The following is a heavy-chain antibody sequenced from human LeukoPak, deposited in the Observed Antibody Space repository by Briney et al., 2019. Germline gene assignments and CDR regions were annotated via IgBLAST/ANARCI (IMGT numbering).Heavy chain of an antibody. CDR3: ARDGRDGYKRRAFDI. CDR2: IYTSGST. V-gene: IGHV4-4*07. D-gene: IGHD5-24*01. Sequence: SETLSLTCTVSGGSISSYYWSWIRQPAGKGLEWIGRIYTSGSTNYNPSLKSRVTMSVVTSKNQFSLKLSSVTAADTAVYYCARDGRDGYKRRAFDIWGQGTMVTVSS. J-gene: IGHJ3*02. CDR1: GGSISSYY.